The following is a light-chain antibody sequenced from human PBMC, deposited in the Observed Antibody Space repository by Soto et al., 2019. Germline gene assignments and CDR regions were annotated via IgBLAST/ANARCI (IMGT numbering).Light chain of an antibody. V-gene: IGKV3-20*01. CDR3: QQYGSSPYT. CDR2: GAS. Sequence: EIVWTQSPGTLSLSPGDRATLSCRASQSVSSSCLAWYQQKPGLAPRLLIFGASSRATGIPDRFSGSGSGTDFTLTISRLEPEDFAVYYCQQYGSSPYTFGQGTKLEIK. J-gene: IGKJ2*01. CDR1: QSVSSSC.